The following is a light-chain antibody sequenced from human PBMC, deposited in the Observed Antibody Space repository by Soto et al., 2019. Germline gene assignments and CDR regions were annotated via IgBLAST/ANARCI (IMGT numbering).Light chain of an antibody. CDR3: KQYGSSGT. CDR1: QSVSNNY. Sequence: EIVLTQSPGTLSLSPGERATLSCRASQSVSNNYLAWYQQKPGQAPRHLIYGASNRATVIPDRFSGSGSGTDFTLTISRLEAEDFAMYYCKQYGSSGTFGQGTKVEIK. J-gene: IGKJ1*01. V-gene: IGKV3-20*01. CDR2: GAS.